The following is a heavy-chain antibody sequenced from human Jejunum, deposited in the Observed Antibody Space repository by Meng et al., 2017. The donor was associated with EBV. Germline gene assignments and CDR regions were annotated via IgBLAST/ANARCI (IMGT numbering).Heavy chain of an antibody. Sequence: QVQLPDSGPGLVKPSGTLSLTCAVSTDFISSYEWWSWVRQPPGKGLEWLGEINQAGSTYYNPSLKSRVTISIDTSKRQFSLRLNSMTAADTAVYYCARASSERLLDYWGQGTLVTVSS. CDR1: TDFISSYEW. D-gene: IGHD1-14*01. CDR2: INQAGST. V-gene: IGHV4-4*02. J-gene: IGHJ4*02. CDR3: ARASSERLLDY.